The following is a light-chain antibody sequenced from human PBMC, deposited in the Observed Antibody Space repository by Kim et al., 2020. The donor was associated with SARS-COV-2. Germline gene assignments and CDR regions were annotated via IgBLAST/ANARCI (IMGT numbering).Light chain of an antibody. V-gene: IGLV2-11*01. CDR2: DVS. CDR3: CSYAGSYTHIL. J-gene: IGLJ2*01. Sequence: QSALTQPRSVSGSPGQSVTISCTGTSSDVGLYPYVSWYQQHPGKAPKFIIHDVSRRPSGVPDRFSGSKSGKTASLTISGLQAEDEGDYYCCSYAGSYTHILFGGGTQLTVL. CDR1: SSDVGLYPY.